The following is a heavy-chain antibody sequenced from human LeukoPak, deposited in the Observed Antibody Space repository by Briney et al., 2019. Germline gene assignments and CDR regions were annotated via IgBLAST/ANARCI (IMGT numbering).Heavy chain of an antibody. D-gene: IGHD4-17*01. CDR2: IYYSGST. V-gene: IGHV4-31*02. J-gene: IGHJ2*01. CDR3: ARGRPYVLATVTPRYFDV. Sequence: SWVRQPPGKGLEWIGYIYYSGSTYYNPSLKSRAAISLDTSKNQFSLRLRSMTAADTAVYYCARGRPYVLATVTPRYFDVWGRGTLVTVSS.